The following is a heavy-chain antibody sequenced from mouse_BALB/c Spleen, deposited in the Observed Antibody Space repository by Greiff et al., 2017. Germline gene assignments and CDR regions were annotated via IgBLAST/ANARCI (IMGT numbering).Heavy chain of an antibody. CDR3: ARGYDYGLLAY. CDR1: GYSITSGYY. CDR2: ISYDGSN. V-gene: IGHV3-6*02. Sequence: EVQLVESGPGLVKPSQSLSLTCSVTGYSITSGYYWNWIRQFPGNKLEWMGYISYDGSNNYNPSLKNRISITRDTSKNQLFLKLNSVTTEDTATYNCARGYDYGLLAYWGQGTLVTVSA. D-gene: IGHD2-4*01. J-gene: IGHJ3*01.